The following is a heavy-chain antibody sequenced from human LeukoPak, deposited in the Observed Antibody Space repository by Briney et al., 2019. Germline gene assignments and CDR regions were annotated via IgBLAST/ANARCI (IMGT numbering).Heavy chain of an antibody. CDR3: ARCIWGLEGIYYYYYYMDV. J-gene: IGHJ6*03. CDR1: RGTFSSYA. V-gene: IGHV1-69*06. D-gene: IGHD3-16*01. Sequence: ASVKVSCKASRGTFSSYAITWVRQAPGQGLEWMGGSIPIFGTANYAQKFQGGVTITADNSTSTAYMELSSLRSEDTAVYYCARCIWGLEGIYYYYYYMDVWGKGTTVTVSS. CDR2: SIPIFGTA.